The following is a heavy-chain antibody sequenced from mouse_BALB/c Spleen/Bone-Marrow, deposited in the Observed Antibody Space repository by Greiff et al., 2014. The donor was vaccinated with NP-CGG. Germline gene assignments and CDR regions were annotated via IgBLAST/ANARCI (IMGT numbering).Heavy chain of an antibody. D-gene: IGHD2-3*01. CDR3: ARNGYYGWIAY. V-gene: IGHV4-1*02. CDR1: GFDISRYW. J-gene: IGHJ3*01. CDR2: INPDSRTI. Sequence: EVQLVESGGGLVQPGGSLKLSCAASGFDISRYWMTWVRQVPGKGLEWIGEINPDSRTINYTPSLKDKFIISRDNAKNTLYLQMSKVRSEDTALYYRARNGYYGWIAYWGQGTLVTVSA.